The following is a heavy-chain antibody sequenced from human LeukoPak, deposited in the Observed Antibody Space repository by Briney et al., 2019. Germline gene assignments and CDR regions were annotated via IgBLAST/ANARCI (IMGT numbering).Heavy chain of an antibody. J-gene: IGHJ5*02. CDR3: AKGAAQYYDFWSGYPYNWFDP. D-gene: IGHD3-3*01. CDR2: ISGSGGST. Sequence: GGSLRLSCAASGFTFSSYAMSWVRQAPGKGLEWASAISGSGGSTYYADSVKGRFTISRDNSKNTLYLQMNSLRAEDTAVYYCAKGAAQYYDFWSGYPYNWFDPWGQGTLVTVSS. CDR1: GFTFSSYA. V-gene: IGHV3-23*01.